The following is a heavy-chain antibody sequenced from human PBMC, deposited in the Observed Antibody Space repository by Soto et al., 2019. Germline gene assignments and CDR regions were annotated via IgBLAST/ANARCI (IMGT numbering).Heavy chain of an antibody. CDR2: ISGSGGST. CDR3: AKGIGPIVVVPAAMYAFDI. D-gene: IGHD2-2*01. Sequence: GGSLRLSCAASGFTFSSYAMSWVRQAPGKGLEWVSAISGSGGSTYYADSVKGRFTISRDNSKNTLYLQMNSLRAEDTAVYYCAKGIGPIVVVPAAMYAFDIWGQGTMVTVS. J-gene: IGHJ3*02. V-gene: IGHV3-23*01. CDR1: GFTFSSYA.